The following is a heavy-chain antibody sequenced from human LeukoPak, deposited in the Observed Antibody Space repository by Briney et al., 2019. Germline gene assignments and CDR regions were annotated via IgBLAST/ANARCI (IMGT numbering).Heavy chain of an antibody. CDR3: ARGPPGGQFDP. V-gene: IGHV4-59*01. Sequence: SETLSLTCTVSGGSISSYYWSWFRQPPGKGLEWIGYIYYSGSTNYNPSLKSRVTISVDASKNQFSLKLTSVTAADTAVYYCARGPPGGQFDPWGQGTLVTVS. CDR2: IYYSGST. D-gene: IGHD3-10*01. J-gene: IGHJ5*02. CDR1: GGSISSYY.